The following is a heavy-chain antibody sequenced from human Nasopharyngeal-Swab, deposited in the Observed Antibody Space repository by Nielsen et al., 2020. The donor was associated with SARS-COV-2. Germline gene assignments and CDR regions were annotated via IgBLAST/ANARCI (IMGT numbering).Heavy chain of an antibody. CDR3: ARRAVAGQPNLAFDI. Sequence: SETLSLTCAVSGGSISSGSYSWSWIRQPPGKGLEWIGYIYHSGSTYYNPSLKSRVTISVDRSKNQFSLKLSSVTAADTAVYYCARRAVAGQPNLAFDIWGQGTMVTVSS. CDR1: GGSISSGSYS. CDR2: IYHSGST. J-gene: IGHJ3*02. D-gene: IGHD4/OR15-4a*01. V-gene: IGHV4-30-2*01.